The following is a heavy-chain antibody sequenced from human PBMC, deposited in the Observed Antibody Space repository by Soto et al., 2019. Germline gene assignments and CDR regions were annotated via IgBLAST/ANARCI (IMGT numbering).Heavy chain of an antibody. CDR3: ARDGVTYYYVSSGYPKGMDV. V-gene: IGHV1-69*06. D-gene: IGHD3-22*01. CDR1: GGTFSSYA. J-gene: IGHJ6*02. CDR2: IIPIFGTA. Sequence: ASVKVSCKASGGTFSSYAISWVRQAPGQGLEWMGGIIPIFGTANYAQKFQGRVTITADKSTSTAYMELSSLRSEDTAVYYCARDGVTYYYVSSGYPKGMDVWGQGTTVTAP.